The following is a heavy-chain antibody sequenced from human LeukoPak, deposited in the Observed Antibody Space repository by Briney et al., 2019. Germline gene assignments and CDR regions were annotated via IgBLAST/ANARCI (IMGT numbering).Heavy chain of an antibody. J-gene: IGHJ3*02. CDR3: ARDRPHDAFDI. V-gene: IGHV5-51*01. CDR1: GYSFATYW. Sequence: PGESLKISCKASGYSFATYWIGWVRQMPGKGLEWMGIIYPGDSDTRYSPSFQGQVNISADKSISTAYLQWSSLKASDTAMYYCARDRPHDAFDIWGQGTMVTVSS. CDR2: IYPGDSDT.